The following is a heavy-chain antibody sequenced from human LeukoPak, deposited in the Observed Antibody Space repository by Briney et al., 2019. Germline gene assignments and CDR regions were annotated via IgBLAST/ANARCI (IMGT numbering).Heavy chain of an antibody. V-gene: IGHV3-74*01. CDR3: AIGRSGTRVGYFQH. Sequence: GGSLRLSCAASGFPFSSYWMHWVRQAPGKGLVWVSRINSDGSSTIYADSVKGRFTISRDNAKNTLYVQMNSLRAEDTAVYYCAIGRSGTRVGYFQHWGQGTLVTVSS. D-gene: IGHD1-26*01. J-gene: IGHJ1*01. CDR1: GFPFSSYW. CDR2: INSDGSST.